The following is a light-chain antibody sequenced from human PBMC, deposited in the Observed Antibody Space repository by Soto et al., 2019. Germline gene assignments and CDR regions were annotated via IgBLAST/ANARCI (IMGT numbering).Light chain of an antibody. Sequence: QSALTQPRSVSGSPGQSVTISCTGTSADVGGYDFVSWYQQLPGNAPKLIIYDVAKRPSGVPDRFSGSKSGNTASLTISGLQVEDESHYYCSSFAGSHVAFGGGTKVTVL. CDR1: SADVGGYDF. V-gene: IGLV2-11*01. CDR3: SSFAGSHVA. CDR2: DVA. J-gene: IGLJ2*01.